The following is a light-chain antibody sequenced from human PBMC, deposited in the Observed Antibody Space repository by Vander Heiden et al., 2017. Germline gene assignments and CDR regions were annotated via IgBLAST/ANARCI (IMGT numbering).Light chain of an antibody. V-gene: IGKV4-1*01. CDR3: QQYYSTPPIT. CDR1: QSVLYSSNNKNY. J-gene: IGKJ3*01. CDR2: WAS. Sequence: DIVMTPSPDSLAVSLGERATINCKSSQSVLYSSNNKNYLAWYQQKPGQPPKLLIYWASTRESGVPDRFSGSGSGTDFTLTISSLQAEDVAVYYCQQYYSTPPITFGPGTKVDIK.